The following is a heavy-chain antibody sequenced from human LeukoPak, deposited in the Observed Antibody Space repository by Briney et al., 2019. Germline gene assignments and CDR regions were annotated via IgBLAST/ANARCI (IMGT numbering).Heavy chain of an antibody. V-gene: IGHV3-21*01. J-gene: IGHJ3*02. Sequence: WGSLRLSCAASGFTFSSYSMNWVCQAPRKGLEWVSSISSSSSYIYYADSVKGRFTISRDNAKNSLYLQMNSLRAEDTAVYYCARDSPPVYYYDSSGPYAFDIWGQGTMVTVSS. CDR3: ARDSPPVYYYDSSGPYAFDI. CDR2: ISSSSSYI. CDR1: GFTFSSYS. D-gene: IGHD3-22*01.